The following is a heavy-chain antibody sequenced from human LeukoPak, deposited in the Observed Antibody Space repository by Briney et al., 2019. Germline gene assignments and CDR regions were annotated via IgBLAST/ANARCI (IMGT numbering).Heavy chain of an antibody. CDR2: IHYSGST. J-gene: IGHJ6*03. V-gene: IGHV4-59*12. Sequence: KPSETLALTCTVSGGSISSYYWSWIRQPPGKGLEWIGYIHYSGSTNYNPSLKSRVTISVDTSKTQFSLTLSSVTAADTAVYYCARDRDCSSTSCFPYYYYYYMDVWGKGTTVTVSS. D-gene: IGHD2-2*01. CDR1: GGSISSYY. CDR3: ARDRDCSSTSCFPYYYYYYMDV.